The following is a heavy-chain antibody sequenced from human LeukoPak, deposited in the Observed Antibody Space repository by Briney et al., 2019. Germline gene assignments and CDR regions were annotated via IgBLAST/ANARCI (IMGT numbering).Heavy chain of an antibody. D-gene: IGHD2-2*01. CDR3: AKVSCSSTSCNFDY. CDR1: GFTFSSYA. V-gene: IGHV3-23*01. Sequence: PGASLRLSCAASGFTFSSYAMSWVRQAPGKGLEWVSAISGSGGSTYYADSVKGRFTISRDNSKNTLYLQMNGLRAEDTAVYYCAKVSCSSTSCNFDYWGQGTLVTVSS. CDR2: ISGSGGST. J-gene: IGHJ4*02.